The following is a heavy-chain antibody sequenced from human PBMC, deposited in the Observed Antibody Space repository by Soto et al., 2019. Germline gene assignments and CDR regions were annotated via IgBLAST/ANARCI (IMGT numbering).Heavy chain of an antibody. V-gene: IGHV3-23*01. Sequence: GGSLRLSCAASGFTFSSYAMSWVRQAPGKGLEWVSAISGSGGSTYYADSVKGRFTISRDNSKNTLYLQMNSLRAEDTAVYYCAKDRSYYYGSGSYYWFEPWGQGTLVTVSS. CDR2: ISGSGGST. CDR1: GFTFSSYA. CDR3: AKDRSYYYGSGSYYWFEP. D-gene: IGHD3-10*01. J-gene: IGHJ5*02.